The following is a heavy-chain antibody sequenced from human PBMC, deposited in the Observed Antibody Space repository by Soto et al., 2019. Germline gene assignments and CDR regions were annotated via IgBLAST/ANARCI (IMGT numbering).Heavy chain of an antibody. J-gene: IGHJ4*02. D-gene: IGHD7-27*01. Sequence: QLQLQESGPGLVKPSETLSLTCTVSGGSISSNSYFWGGIRQPPWKGLEWIGIINYSGNTYYNPSLKSLVTMSGDTAENPFSLKLTSVPAADTAVYYCARHPGPDYWGQGTLVTVSS. V-gene: IGHV4-39*01. CDR1: GGSISSNSYF. CDR2: INYSGNT. CDR3: ARHPGPDY.